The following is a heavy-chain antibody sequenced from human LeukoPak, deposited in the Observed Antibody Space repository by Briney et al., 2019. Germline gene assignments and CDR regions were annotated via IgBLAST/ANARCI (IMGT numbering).Heavy chain of an antibody. CDR3: SRDGNYYDSDYYYYMDV. CDR1: GFTFSNAW. Sequence: KTGGSLRLSCAASGFTFSNAWMSWVRQAPGKGLEWVGRIKSKTDGGTTDYAAPVKGRFTISRDDSKNTLYLQMNSLKTEDTAVYYCSRDGNYYDSDYYYYMDVWGKGTTVTISS. CDR2: IKSKTDGGTT. J-gene: IGHJ6*03. V-gene: IGHV3-15*01. D-gene: IGHD3-22*01.